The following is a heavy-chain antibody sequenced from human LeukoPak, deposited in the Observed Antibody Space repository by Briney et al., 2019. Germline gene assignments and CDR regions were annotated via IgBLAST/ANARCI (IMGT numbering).Heavy chain of an antibody. J-gene: IGHJ5*02. V-gene: IGHV4-38-2*02. D-gene: IGHD3/OR15-3a*01. CDR2: IYHSGST. CDR1: GYSISSGYF. Sequence: SETLSLTCTVSGYSISSGYFWGWIRQPPGKGLEWIGTIYHSGSTNYNPSLKSRVTISVDKSKNQFSLKLSSVTAADTAVYYCARDWTTGQGFDPWGQGTLVTVSS. CDR3: ARDWTTGQGFDP.